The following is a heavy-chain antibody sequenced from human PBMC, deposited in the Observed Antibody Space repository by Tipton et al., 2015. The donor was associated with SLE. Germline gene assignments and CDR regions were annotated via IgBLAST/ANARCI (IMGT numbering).Heavy chain of an antibody. V-gene: IGHV4-38-2*01. CDR3: ASGKYDQGDDY. CDR2: IYHSGST. CDR1: GYSISSGYY. D-gene: IGHD3-16*01. J-gene: IGHJ4*02. Sequence: TLSLTCAVSGYSISSGYYWGWIRQPPGKGLEWIGSIYHSGSTNYNPSPKSRVTISVDTSKNQFSLKLSSVTAADTAVYYCASGKYDQGDDYWGQGTLVTVSS.